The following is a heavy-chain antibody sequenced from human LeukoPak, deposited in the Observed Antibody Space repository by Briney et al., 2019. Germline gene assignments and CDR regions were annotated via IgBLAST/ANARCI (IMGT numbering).Heavy chain of an antibody. V-gene: IGHV4-59*01. J-gene: IGHJ4*02. CDR2: IYYSGST. CDR1: GGSISSYY. CDR3: ARAYGLPYYFDY. Sequence: SETLPLTCTVSGGSISSYYWSWIRQPPGKGLEWIGYIYYSGSTNYNPSLKSRVTISVDTSKNQFSLKLSSVTAADTAVYYCARAYGLPYYFDYWGQGTLVTAS. D-gene: IGHD3-10*01.